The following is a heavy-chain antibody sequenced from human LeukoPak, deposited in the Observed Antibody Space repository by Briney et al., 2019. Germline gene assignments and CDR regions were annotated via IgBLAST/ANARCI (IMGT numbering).Heavy chain of an antibody. CDR3: SRSAYYDGSGNYYDY. Sequence: GGSLRLSCAASGFTFSSYSMNWVRQAPGKGLEWVSSISSSSSYIYYADSVKGRFTISRDNAKNTLYLQMNGLRAEDTAVYYCSRSAYYDGSGNYYDYWGQGTLVTVSS. CDR2: ISSSSSYI. D-gene: IGHD3-22*01. V-gene: IGHV3-21*01. J-gene: IGHJ4*02. CDR1: GFTFSSYS.